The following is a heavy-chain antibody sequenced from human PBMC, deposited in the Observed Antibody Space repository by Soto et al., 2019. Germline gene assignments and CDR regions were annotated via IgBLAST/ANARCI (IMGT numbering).Heavy chain of an antibody. J-gene: IGHJ2*01. Sequence: QVQLVQSGAEVKKPGASVKVSCKASGYTFTSYAIHWGRQAPGQRLGWMGRINAGNGNTKYSQKFKGRVTITRDPSASTAYMELSSLRSEGTDVYYCARGGSLYGYLDLWCRGTLVTVSA. CDR1: GYTFTSYA. V-gene: IGHV1-3*01. CDR3: ARGGSLYGYLDL. D-gene: IGHD2-15*01. CDR2: INAGNGNT.